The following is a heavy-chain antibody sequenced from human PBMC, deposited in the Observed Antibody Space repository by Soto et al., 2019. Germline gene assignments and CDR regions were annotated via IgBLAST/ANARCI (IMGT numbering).Heavy chain of an antibody. CDR2: ISGRGGST. CDR3: ARRAGGAVVWYYDL. CDR1: GFIFSNYA. V-gene: IGHV3-23*01. D-gene: IGHD2-21*01. J-gene: IGHJ2*01. Sequence: EEQLLESGGGVVQRGGSLRLSCAASGFIFSNYAVTWVRQAPGKGLEWVSRISGRGGSTYYADSVKGRLTMSRDNSKNTLYLQMNSLSAEDTAIYYCARRAGGAVVWYYDLWGRGTLVTV.